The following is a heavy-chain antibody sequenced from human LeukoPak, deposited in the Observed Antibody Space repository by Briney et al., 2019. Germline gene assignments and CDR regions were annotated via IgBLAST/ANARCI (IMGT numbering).Heavy chain of an antibody. D-gene: IGHD1-14*01. CDR3: AKPGVNGYYYMDV. Sequence: PGGSLRLSCAASGFTFSSYWMHWVRQAPGKGLVWVSRINTDGSSTTYADSVKGRFTISRDSAKNTLYLQMNSLRAEDTAVYYCAKPGVNGYYYMDVWGKGTTVTVSS. CDR2: INTDGSST. V-gene: IGHV3-74*01. J-gene: IGHJ6*03. CDR1: GFTFSSYW.